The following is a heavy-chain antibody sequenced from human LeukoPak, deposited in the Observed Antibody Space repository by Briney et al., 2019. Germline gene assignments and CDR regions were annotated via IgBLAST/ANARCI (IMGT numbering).Heavy chain of an antibody. D-gene: IGHD1/OR15-1a*01. Sequence: GESLKISCKGSGYSFTSYWIGWVRQMPGKGLEWIGVIFPGDSDTTYSPSLQCQVTISADKSINTAYLQWSSLRASDTAMYYCATSESQTKFDYWGQGTLVTVSS. J-gene: IGHJ4*02. CDR3: ATSESQTKFDY. CDR2: IFPGDSDT. V-gene: IGHV5-51*01. CDR1: GYSFTSYW.